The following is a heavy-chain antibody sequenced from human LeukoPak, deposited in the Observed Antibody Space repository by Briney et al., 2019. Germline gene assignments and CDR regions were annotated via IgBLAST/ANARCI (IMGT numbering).Heavy chain of an antibody. CDR2: ISSSSSTI. CDR1: GFTFSSYS. V-gene: IGHV3-48*02. CDR3: TPHRDGNYPFDY. D-gene: IGHD1-7*01. J-gene: IGHJ4*02. Sequence: GGSLRLSCAASGFTFSSYSMNWVRQAPGKGLEWVSYISSSSSTIYYRDSVKGRFTISRGSAKNSLYLQMDSLRDEDTAVYYCTPHRDGNYPFDYWGQGTLVTVSS.